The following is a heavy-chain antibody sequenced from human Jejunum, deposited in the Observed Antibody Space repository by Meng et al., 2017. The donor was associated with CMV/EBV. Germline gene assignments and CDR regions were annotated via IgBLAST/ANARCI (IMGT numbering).Heavy chain of an antibody. Sequence: LRLSCAASGFPVNTYAMSWGRQAPGKGLEWVSVIYAGGSSIYDTDSVKGRFTISRDDSKKTLYLQMSSLRVEDTAVYYCAKDQEIWGQGTLVTVSS. CDR3: AKDQEI. D-gene: IGHD5-24*01. J-gene: IGHJ4*02. CDR2: IYAGGSSI. V-gene: IGHV3-23*03. CDR1: GFPVNTYA.